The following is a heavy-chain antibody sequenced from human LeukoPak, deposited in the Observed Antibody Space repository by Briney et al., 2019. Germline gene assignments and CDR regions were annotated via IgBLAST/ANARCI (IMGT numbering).Heavy chain of an antibody. CDR2: INHSGST. CDR1: GGSFSGYY. CDR3: ARKDRYSSSRFDY. J-gene: IGHJ4*02. D-gene: IGHD6-13*01. Sequence: SQTLSLTCAVYGGSFSGYYRSWIRQPPGKGLEWIGEINHSGSTNYNPSLKSRVTISVDTSKNQFSLKLSSVTAADTAVYYCARKDRYSSSRFDYWGQGTPVTVSS. V-gene: IGHV4-34*01.